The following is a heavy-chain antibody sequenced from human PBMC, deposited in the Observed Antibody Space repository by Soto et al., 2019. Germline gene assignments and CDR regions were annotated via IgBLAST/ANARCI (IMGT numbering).Heavy chain of an antibody. CDR2: ISVSGDST. J-gene: IGHJ5*02. D-gene: IGHD3-10*01. Sequence: EVQLLESGGGLVQPGGSLRLSCAASGFPFSSSAMTWVRQAPGKGLEWVSVISVSGDSTYYADSLKGRFTISRDNSKNTLYLQMNSLRAEDSAVYYGAKGRGGFDPWGQGPLVTVSS. CDR3: AKGRGGFDP. CDR1: GFPFSSSA. V-gene: IGHV3-23*01.